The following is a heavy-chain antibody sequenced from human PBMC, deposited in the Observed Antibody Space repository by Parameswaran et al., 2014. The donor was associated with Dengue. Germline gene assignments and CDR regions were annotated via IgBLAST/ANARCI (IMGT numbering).Heavy chain of an antibody. Sequence: WVRTGPWTRDLSGWGWISAYNGNTNYAQKLQGRVTMTTDTSTSTAYMELRSLRSDDTAVYYCARENLDEPRYFRPYYFDYWGQGTLVTVSS. V-gene: IGHV1-18*01. J-gene: IGHJ4*02. CDR3: ARENLDEPRYFRPYYFDY. CDR2: ISAYNGNT. D-gene: IGHD3-9*01.